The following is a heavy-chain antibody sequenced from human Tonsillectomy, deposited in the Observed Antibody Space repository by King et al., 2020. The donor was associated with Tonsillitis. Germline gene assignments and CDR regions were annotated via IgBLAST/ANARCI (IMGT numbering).Heavy chain of an antibody. V-gene: IGHV6-1*01. D-gene: IGHD3-16*02. CDR3: ARDQGNGDYVWVSYRYTSNWFDP. Sequence: VQLQQSGPGLVKPSQTLSLTCAISGDSVSSNSAAWNWIRQSPSRGLEWLGRTYYRSKWYNDYAVSVKSRITINPDTSKNQFSLQLNSVTPEDTAVYYCARDQGNGDYVWVSYRYTSNWFDPWGQGTLVTVSS. CDR1: GDSVSSNSAA. J-gene: IGHJ5*02. CDR2: TYYRSKWYN.